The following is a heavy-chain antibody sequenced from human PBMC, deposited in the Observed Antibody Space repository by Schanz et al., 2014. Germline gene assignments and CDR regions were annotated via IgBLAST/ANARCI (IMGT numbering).Heavy chain of an antibody. CDR1: GFTFSSNS. CDR3: ARNRSGIYLDH. V-gene: IGHV3-48*01. D-gene: IGHD1-26*01. Sequence: EVQLVESGGGLVQPGGSLRLSCAASGFTFSSNSMNWVRQAPGKGLEWISYIGSSSSRIDHADSVKGRFTISRDNAKNPLNRQMNNLTAVDTAVYYCARNRSGIYLDHWGQGTLVTVSS. CDR2: IGSSSSRI. J-gene: IGHJ4*02.